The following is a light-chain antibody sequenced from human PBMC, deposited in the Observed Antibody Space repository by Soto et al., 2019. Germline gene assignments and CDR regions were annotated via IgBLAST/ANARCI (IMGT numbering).Light chain of an antibody. CDR2: AAT. V-gene: IGKV1-12*01. J-gene: IGKJ4*02. CDR1: QGISNW. CDR3: QQANSLPLR. Sequence: DIQMTQSPSSVSASVGDRVTITCRATQGISNWLAWYQQKPGQAPKLLIYAATSLQDGVPLRFSGSGSGAAFTLTISALQPEDFASDYCQQANSLPLRFGGGTKVEIK.